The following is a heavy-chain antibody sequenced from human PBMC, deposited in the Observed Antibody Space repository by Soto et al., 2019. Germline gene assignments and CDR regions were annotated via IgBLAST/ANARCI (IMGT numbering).Heavy chain of an antibody. J-gene: IGHJ3*01. V-gene: IGHV3-21*01. D-gene: IGHD3-9*01. CDR3: ARARPGDINTH. CDR1: GFTFSSYS. Sequence: EVQLVESGGGLVKPGGSLRLSCAASGFTFSSYSMNWVRQAPGKGLEWVSSISSSSSYIYYADSVKGRFTISRDNAKNSLDLQMNGLRAQDTAVYYCARARPGDINTHWGQGTMVTGSS. CDR2: ISSSSSYI.